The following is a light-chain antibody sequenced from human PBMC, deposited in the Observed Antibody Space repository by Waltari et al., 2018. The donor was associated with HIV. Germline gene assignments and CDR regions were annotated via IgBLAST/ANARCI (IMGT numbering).Light chain of an antibody. CDR1: QGISTA. Sequence: IQMTQSPSSLSASVGDRVTMTCRATQGISTAVAWYQQTPGEAPHLVIFRASGLQSGVPSRFSGSGSGTEFTLTIQDLQPEDSATYYCQQTADFPLTFGGGTKVEI. J-gene: IGKJ4*01. CDR3: QQTADFPLT. CDR2: RAS. V-gene: IGKV1-12*01.